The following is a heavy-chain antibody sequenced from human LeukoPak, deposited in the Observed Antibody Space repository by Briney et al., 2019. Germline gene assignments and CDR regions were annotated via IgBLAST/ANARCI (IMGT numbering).Heavy chain of an antibody. CDR3: ARRHYDILTGYYTAFDI. D-gene: IGHD3-9*01. V-gene: IGHV3-48*04. CDR2: ISSSSSTI. Sequence: GGSLRLSCAASGFTFSSYSMNWVRQAPGKGLEWVSYISSSSSTIYYADPVKGRFTISRDNAKNSLYLQMNSLRGEDTAVYYCARRHYDILTGYYTAFDIWGQGTMVTVSS. J-gene: IGHJ3*02. CDR1: GFTFSSYS.